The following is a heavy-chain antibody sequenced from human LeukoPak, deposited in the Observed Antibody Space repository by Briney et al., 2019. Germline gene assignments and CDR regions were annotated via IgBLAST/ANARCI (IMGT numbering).Heavy chain of an antibody. CDR1: GYSISSGYY. Sequence: PSETLSLTCTVSGYSISSGYYWGWIRQPPGKGLEWIGSIYHSGSTYYNPSLKSRVTISVDTSKNQFSLKLSSVTAADTAVYYCTRGAYFPFIAAAGGFDYWGQGTLVTVSS. V-gene: IGHV4-38-2*02. CDR2: IYHSGST. D-gene: IGHD6-13*01. CDR3: TRGAYFPFIAAAGGFDY. J-gene: IGHJ4*02.